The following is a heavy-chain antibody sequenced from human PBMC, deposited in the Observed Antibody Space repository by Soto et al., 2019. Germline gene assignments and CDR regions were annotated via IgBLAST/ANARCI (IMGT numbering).Heavy chain of an antibody. CDR3: ARAARVVYDSWSGYDPHNWFYP. CDR2: ISSSSSTI. D-gene: IGHD3-3*01. CDR1: GFTFSSYS. J-gene: IGHJ5*02. Sequence: EVQLVESGGGLVQPGGSLRLSCAASGFTFSSYSMNWVRQAPGKGLEWVSYISSSSSTIYYADSVKGRFTISRDNAKNSLYLQMNGVRAEDTAVYYCARAARVVYDSWSGYDPHNWFYPWVQGTLVGVSS. V-gene: IGHV3-48*01.